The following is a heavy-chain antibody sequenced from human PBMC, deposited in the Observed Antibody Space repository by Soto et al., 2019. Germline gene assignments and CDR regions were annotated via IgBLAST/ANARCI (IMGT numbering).Heavy chain of an antibody. CDR2: IFYSGST. CDR1: GGSISGHY. Sequence: SETLSLTCSVSGGSISGHYWTWIRQSPGKGLEWIGYIFYSGSTNYNPSLKSRVTISVDTSKNQFSLKLSSVTAADTAVYYCARDIRYQLLLGGMDVWGQGTTVTVSS. D-gene: IGHD2-2*01. J-gene: IGHJ6*02. CDR3: ARDIRYQLLLGGMDV. V-gene: IGHV4-59*11.